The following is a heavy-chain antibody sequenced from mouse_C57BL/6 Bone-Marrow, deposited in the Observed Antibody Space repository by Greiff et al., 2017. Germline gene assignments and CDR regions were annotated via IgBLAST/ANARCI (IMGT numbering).Heavy chain of an antibody. V-gene: IGHV1-55*01. CDR2: IYPGSGST. J-gene: IGHJ2*01. D-gene: IGHD1-1*01. CDR1: GYTFTSYW. CDR3: ALVITTVVAHYFDY. Sequence: QVQLQQPGAELVKPGASVKMSCKASGYTFTSYWITWVKQRPGQGLEWIGDIYPGSGSTNYNEKFKSKATLTVDTSSSTAYMQLSSLTSEDSAVYHCALVITTVVAHYFDYWGQGTTLTVSS.